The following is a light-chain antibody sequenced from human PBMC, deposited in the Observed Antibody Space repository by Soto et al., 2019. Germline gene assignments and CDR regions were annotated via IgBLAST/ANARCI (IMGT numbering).Light chain of an antibody. J-gene: IGKJ5*01. CDR1: QNIARF. Sequence: PPSRSASVGARVTITCRASQNIARFLNWYQQKPGKAPKLLIFAASSLQSGVPSRFSGSGSGTHFTLTINSLRPEDFATYYCQQNYSPPPVSFGQGTRLEI. V-gene: IGKV1-39*01. CDR3: QQNYSPPPVS. CDR2: AAS.